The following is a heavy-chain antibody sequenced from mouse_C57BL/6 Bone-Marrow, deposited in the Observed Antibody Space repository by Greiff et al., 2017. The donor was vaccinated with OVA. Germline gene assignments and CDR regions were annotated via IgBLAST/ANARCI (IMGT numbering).Heavy chain of an antibody. V-gene: IGHV1-55*01. CDR2: IYPGSGST. J-gene: IGHJ2*01. CDR3: ARTGSSSYYFDD. Sequence: QVQLQQPGAELVKPGASVKMSCKASGYTFTSYWITWVKQRPGQGLEWIGDIYPGSGSTNYNEKFKSKATLTVDTSSSTAYMQLSSLTSEDSAVYYCARTGSSSYYFDDWGQGTTLTVSS. CDR1: GYTFTSYW. D-gene: IGHD1-1*01.